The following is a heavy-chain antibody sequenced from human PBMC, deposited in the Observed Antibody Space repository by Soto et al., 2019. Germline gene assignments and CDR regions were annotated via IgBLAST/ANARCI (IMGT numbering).Heavy chain of an antibody. D-gene: IGHD3-10*01. CDR1: VGSIRSSNW. V-gene: IGHV4-4*02. CDR2: IYHSGST. Sequence: QVHLQESGPGLVKPSGTLSLICTVSVGSIRSSNWLNWVRQSPGKVLECSGQIYHSGSTNYNPLFKSRFTISADTSKNDFSLKLFSVTAADTALSFCTRTIEAYGLEVLGQGSAVTVSS. CDR3: TRTIEAYGLEV. J-gene: IGHJ6*02.